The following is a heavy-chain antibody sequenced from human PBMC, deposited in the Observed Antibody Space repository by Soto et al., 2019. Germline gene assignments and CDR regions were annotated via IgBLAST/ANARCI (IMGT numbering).Heavy chain of an antibody. J-gene: IGHJ6*02. CDR3: AGSSHGSTVYYYYRIDV. V-gene: IGHV1-69*01. CDR1: GGTFSSYA. CDR2: IIPIFGTA. Sequence: QVQLVQSGAEVKKPGSSVKVSCKASGGTFSSYAISWVRQAPGQGLEWMGGIIPIFGTANYAQKFQGRVTITADESTRTAYIEVSSLGSEDKGGYYWAGSSHGSTVYYYYRIDVWGQGTTVTVSS. D-gene: IGHD2-2*01.